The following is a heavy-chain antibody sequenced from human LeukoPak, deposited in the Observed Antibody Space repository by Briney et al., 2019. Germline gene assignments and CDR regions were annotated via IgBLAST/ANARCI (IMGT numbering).Heavy chain of an antibody. CDR1: GGSFSGYY. V-gene: IGHV4-34*01. Sequence: PSETLSLTCAVYGGSFSGYYLSWIRQPPGKGLEWIGEINHSGSTNYNPSLKSRVTISVDTSKNQFSLKLSSVTAADTAVYYCARGSPGYYDSSGYCFDYWGQGTLVTVSS. CDR2: INHSGST. J-gene: IGHJ4*02. CDR3: ARGSPGYYDSSGYCFDY. D-gene: IGHD3-22*01.